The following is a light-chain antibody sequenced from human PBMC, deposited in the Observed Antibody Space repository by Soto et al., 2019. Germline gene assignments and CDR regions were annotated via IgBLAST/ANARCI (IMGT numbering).Light chain of an antibody. V-gene: IGKV1-9*01. CDR1: PAIANY. Sequence: DIQLTQSPSLLSASVGDRITITCRASPAIANYFAWYQQKPGEAPKLLIYGASTLQGGVPSRFSGSADGAEFTLTISNLQPEDIATYYCQQSNSYLWTFGQGTKVEIK. CDR3: QQSNSYLWT. CDR2: GAS. J-gene: IGKJ1*01.